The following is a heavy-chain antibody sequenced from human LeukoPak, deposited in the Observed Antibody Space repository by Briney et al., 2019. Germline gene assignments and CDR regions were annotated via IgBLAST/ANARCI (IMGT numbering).Heavy chain of an antibody. CDR3: ARDLWYYDSSVRGAFDI. V-gene: IGHV3-53*01. D-gene: IGHD3-22*01. CDR1: GFTFSSYA. J-gene: IGHJ3*02. Sequence: GGSLRLSCAASGFTFSSYAMSWVRQAPGKGLEWVSVIYSGGSTYYADSVKGRFTISRDNSKNTLYLQMNSLRAEDTAVYYCARDLWYYDSSVRGAFDIWGQGTMVTVSS. CDR2: IYSGGST.